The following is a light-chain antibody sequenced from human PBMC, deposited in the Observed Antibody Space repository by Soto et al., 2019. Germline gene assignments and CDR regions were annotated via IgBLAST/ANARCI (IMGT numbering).Light chain of an antibody. V-gene: IGLV1-51*01. J-gene: IGLJ3*02. CDR1: SSNVGSNY. Sequence: QSVLTQPPSVSAAPGQKVIISCSGSSSNVGSNYVSWYQQLPGKAPKLLIYDKNERPSGISDRFSASKSGTSATLGITGLQTGDEADYYCQAYEYSLTASVFGGGTKLTVL. CDR2: DKN. CDR3: QAYEYSLTASV.